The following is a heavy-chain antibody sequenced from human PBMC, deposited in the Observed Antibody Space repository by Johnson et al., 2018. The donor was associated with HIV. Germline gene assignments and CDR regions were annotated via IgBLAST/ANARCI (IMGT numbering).Heavy chain of an antibody. V-gene: IGHV3-38-3*01. Sequence: VQLVESRGVLVQPGGSLRLSCAASGFTVSSNEMSWVRQAPGKGLEWVSSISGGSTYYADSRKGRFTISRDNSKNTLYLQMNSLRAEDTAVYYCARAYSSSWYRDDAFDIWGQGTMVTVFS. CDR1: GFTVSSNE. D-gene: IGHD6-13*01. CDR2: ISGGST. J-gene: IGHJ3*02. CDR3: ARAYSSSWYRDDAFDI.